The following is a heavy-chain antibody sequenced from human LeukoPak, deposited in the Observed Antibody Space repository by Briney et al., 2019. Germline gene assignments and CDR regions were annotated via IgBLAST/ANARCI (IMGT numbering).Heavy chain of an antibody. CDR2: INPSGGST. Sequence: GASVKVSCKASGYTFSDYYMHWVRQAPGQGLEWMGIINPSGGSTSYAQKFQGRVTMTRDTSTSTVYMELSSLRSEDTAVYYCARVPAPYCSSTSCYPLHYYYYMDVWGKGTTVTVSS. J-gene: IGHJ6*03. V-gene: IGHV1-46*01. CDR3: ARVPAPYCSSTSCYPLHYYYYMDV. D-gene: IGHD2-2*01. CDR1: GYTFSDYY.